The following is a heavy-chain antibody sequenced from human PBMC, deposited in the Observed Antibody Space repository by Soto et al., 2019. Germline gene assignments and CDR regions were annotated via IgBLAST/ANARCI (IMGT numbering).Heavy chain of an antibody. CDR3: WRDVCRSTSCYASS. Sequence: QVYLVQSGAEVKKPGASVKISCKASGYTFRRYFVHWVRQAPGQGLEWMGVIDPSSGRTNDAQTFKDRVTMTEDTSTNTVYMEITSLRPEDTAMYYCWRDVCRSTSCYASSWGQGTLVTVSS. CDR2: IDPSSGRT. J-gene: IGHJ4*02. V-gene: IGHV1-46*01. D-gene: IGHD2-2*01. CDR1: GYTFRRYF.